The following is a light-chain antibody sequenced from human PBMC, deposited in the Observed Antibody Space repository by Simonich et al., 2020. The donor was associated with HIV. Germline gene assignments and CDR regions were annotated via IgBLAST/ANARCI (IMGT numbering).Light chain of an antibody. CDR3: QQYYNTPNT. CDR2: GAS. J-gene: IGKJ2*01. Sequence: IVMTQSPASLSVSPGERATLSCRASQSVSSNLAWYQQKAGQAPRLLIYGASTRATGIPARFSGSGSGTDFTLTISSLQAEDVAVYYCQQYYNTPNTFGQGTKLEI. CDR1: QSVSSN. V-gene: IGKV3-15*01.